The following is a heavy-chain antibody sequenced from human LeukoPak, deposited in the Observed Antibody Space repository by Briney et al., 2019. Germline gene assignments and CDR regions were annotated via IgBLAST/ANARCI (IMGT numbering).Heavy chain of an antibody. D-gene: IGHD6-13*01. Sequence: SETLSLTSTFAGGSISSYYWSWIRQPAGKGLEWIGRIYTSGSTNYNPSLKSRVTMSVDTSKNQFSLKLSSVTAADTAVYYCARGIAAHAFDIWGQGTMVTVSS. CDR3: ARGIAAHAFDI. J-gene: IGHJ3*02. CDR2: IYTSGST. V-gene: IGHV4-4*07. CDR1: GGSISSYY.